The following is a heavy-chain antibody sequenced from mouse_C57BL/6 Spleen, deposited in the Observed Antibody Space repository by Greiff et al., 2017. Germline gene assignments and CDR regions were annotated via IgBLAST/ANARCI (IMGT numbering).Heavy chain of an antibody. J-gene: IGHJ3*01. CDR2: IDPETGGT. D-gene: IGHD2-4*01. V-gene: IGHV1-15*01. Sequence: QVQLQQSGAELVRPGASVTLSCKASGYTFTDYEMHWVKQTPVHGLEWIGAIDPETGGTAYNQKFKGKAILTADKSSSTAYMELRSLTSEDSAVYYCTSNDYDKAWFAYWGQGTLDTVSA. CDR3: TSNDYDKAWFAY. CDR1: GYTFTDYE.